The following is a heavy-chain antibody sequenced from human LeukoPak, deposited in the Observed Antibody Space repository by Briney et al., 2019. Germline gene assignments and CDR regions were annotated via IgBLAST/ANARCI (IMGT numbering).Heavy chain of an antibody. CDR3: ARDLPSGWYRYESDY. CDR2: IYYSGST. CDR1: GGSISSSSYY. V-gene: IGHV4-39*07. D-gene: IGHD6-19*01. J-gene: IGHJ4*02. Sequence: SETLSLTCTVSGGSISSSSYYWGWIRQPPGKGLEWIGSIYYSGSTYYNPSLKSRVTISVGTSKNQFSLKLSSVTAADTAVYYCARDLPSGWYRYESDYWGQGTPVTVSS.